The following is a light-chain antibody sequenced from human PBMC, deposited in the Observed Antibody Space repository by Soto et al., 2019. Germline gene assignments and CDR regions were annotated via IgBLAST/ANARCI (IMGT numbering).Light chain of an antibody. Sequence: DIQMTQSPATLSASVGDRVTITCRASQSISTWLAWYQQKPGKAPQLLIYGASSLESGVPSRFSGSGSGTEFTLTINSLQPGDFATYYCLQYNSNSRTFGQGTKVDIK. J-gene: IGKJ1*01. CDR2: GAS. V-gene: IGKV1-5*01. CDR3: LQYNSNSRT. CDR1: QSISTW.